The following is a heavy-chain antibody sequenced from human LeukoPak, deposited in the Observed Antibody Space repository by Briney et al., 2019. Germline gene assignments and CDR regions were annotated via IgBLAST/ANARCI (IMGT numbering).Heavy chain of an antibody. Sequence: SETLSLTCTVSGGSISISNYYGGWIRQPPGRGLEWIGSISYSGTYYNPSLKSRLTISVDTSKNHFSLNLRSVTAADTAVYYCARRTSNPVGAIDYWGQGTLVTVSS. V-gene: IGHV4-39*01. CDR2: ISYSGT. CDR3: ARRTSNPVGAIDY. J-gene: IGHJ4*02. CDR1: GGSISISNYY. D-gene: IGHD1-26*01.